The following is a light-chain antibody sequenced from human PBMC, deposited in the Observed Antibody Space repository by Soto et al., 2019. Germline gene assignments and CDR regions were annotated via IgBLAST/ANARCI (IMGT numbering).Light chain of an antibody. CDR3: QQYGSSLLT. CDR2: GAS. J-gene: IGKJ4*01. CDR1: QSVSSSY. Sequence: EIVLTQSPGTLSLSPGERATLFCRASQSVSSSYLAWYQQKPGKAPRLLIYGASSRATGIPDRFSGSESGTDFTLTISKLEPEDFAVYYCQQYGSSLLTFGGGTKVEIK. V-gene: IGKV3-20*01.